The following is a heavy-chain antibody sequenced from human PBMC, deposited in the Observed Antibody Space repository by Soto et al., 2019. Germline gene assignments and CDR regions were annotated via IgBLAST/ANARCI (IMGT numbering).Heavy chain of an antibody. V-gene: IGHV1-69*02. D-gene: IGHD1-26*01. Sequence: QVQLVQSGAEVKKPGSSVKVSCKASGGTFSSYTISWVRQAPGQGLEWMGRIIPILGIANYAQKFQGRVTITADKHTRTAYMELSSLRSEDTAVYYCAGLGDGRGAFDIWGQGTMVTVSS. CDR3: AGLGDGRGAFDI. J-gene: IGHJ3*02. CDR2: IIPILGIA. CDR1: GGTFSSYT.